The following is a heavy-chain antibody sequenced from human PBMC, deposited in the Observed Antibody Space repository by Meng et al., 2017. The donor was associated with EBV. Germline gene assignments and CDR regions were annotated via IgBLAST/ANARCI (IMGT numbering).Heavy chain of an antibody. CDR3: ARGYRGSSWYLGY. D-gene: IGHD6-13*01. V-gene: IGHV1-69*01. CDR1: GGTFSSYA. CDR2: IIPIFGTA. Sequence: VQLGWCGVEVNRPGSSVKVSCKASGGTFSSYAISWVRQAPGQGLEWMGGIIPIFGTANYAQKFQGRVTITADESTSTAYMELSSLRSEDTAVYYCARGYRGSSWYLGYWGQGTLVTVSS. J-gene: IGHJ4*02.